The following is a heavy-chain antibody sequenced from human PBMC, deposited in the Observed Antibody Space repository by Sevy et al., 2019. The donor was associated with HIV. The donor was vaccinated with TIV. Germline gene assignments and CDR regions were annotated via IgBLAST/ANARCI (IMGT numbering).Heavy chain of an antibody. CDR3: ARVTSTAGY. V-gene: IGHV3-30-3*01. J-gene: IGHJ4*02. CDR1: GFTFSSYA. D-gene: IGHD6-13*01. Sequence: GGSPRLSCTASGFTFSSYAMHWVRQAPGKGLEWVAVISYDGSNKYYADSVKGRFTISRDNSKNTLYLQMNSLRAEDTAVYYCARVTSTAGYWGQGTLVTVSS. CDR2: ISYDGSNK.